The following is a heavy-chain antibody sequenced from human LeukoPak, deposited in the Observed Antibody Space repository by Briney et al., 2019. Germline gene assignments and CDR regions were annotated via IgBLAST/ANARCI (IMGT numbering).Heavy chain of an antibody. CDR1: EDTFNSYA. CDR3: ARRGVLIGFDP. Sequence: SVKVSCKASEDTFNSYAISWVRQAPGQGLEWMGGIIPIFGTTSYAQNFQGRVTITRNTSISTAYMELSSLRSEDTAVYYCARRGVLIGFDPWGQGTLVTVSS. CDR2: IIPIFGTT. V-gene: IGHV1-69*05. J-gene: IGHJ5*02. D-gene: IGHD2-8*01.